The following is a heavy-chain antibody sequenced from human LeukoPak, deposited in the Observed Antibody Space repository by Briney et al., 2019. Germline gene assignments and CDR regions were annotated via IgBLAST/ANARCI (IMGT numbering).Heavy chain of an antibody. CDR1: GFTFNRYW. CDR3: ARDFSGWPRGINYYGMDV. D-gene: IGHD6-19*01. CDR2: IKSDGSEE. J-gene: IGHJ6*02. Sequence: GGSLRLSCAASGFTFNRYWMSWVRQAPGKGLEWVAQIKSDGSEEYYADSVRGRFTISRDNAKNSLYLQMNSLRDEDTAVYYCARDFSGWPRGINYYGMDVWGQGTTVTVSS. V-gene: IGHV3-7*01.